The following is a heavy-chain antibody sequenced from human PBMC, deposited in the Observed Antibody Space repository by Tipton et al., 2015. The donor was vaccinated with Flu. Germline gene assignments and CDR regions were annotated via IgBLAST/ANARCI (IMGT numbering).Heavy chain of an antibody. CDR1: GFTFEDYA. CDR2: ISWNTGNI. CDR3: ARLRSWYPDVFDV. D-gene: IGHD6-13*01. Sequence: SLRLSCAASGFTFEDYAMHWVRQAPGKGLEWVSGISWNTGNIDYADSVKGRFTISRDNAKNSLFLQMSSLRTEDTALYYCARLRSWYPDVFDVWGRGTMVTVSS. J-gene: IGHJ3*01. V-gene: IGHV3-9*01.